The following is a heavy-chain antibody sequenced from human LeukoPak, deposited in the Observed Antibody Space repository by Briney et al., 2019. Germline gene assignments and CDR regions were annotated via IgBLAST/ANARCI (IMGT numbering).Heavy chain of an antibody. D-gene: IGHD5-12*01. J-gene: IGHJ4*02. CDR1: GYSISSGYY. CDR3: ARYSRNGVDEIGF. Sequence: PSETLSLTCAVSGYSISSGYYWGWIRQPPGRGLEWIGTIYHGGSTYYNPSLTSRATISVDTSKNQLSLKLTSVTAADTAVYYCARYSRNGVDEIGFWGQGTLVTVSS. CDR2: IYHGGST. V-gene: IGHV4-38-2*01.